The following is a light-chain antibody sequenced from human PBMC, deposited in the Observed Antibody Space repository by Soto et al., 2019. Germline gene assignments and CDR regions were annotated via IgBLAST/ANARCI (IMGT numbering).Light chain of an antibody. J-gene: IGKJ1*01. V-gene: IGKV1-27*01. CDR3: QKYNSAPPT. Sequence: DIQMTQSPSSLSASVGDRVTITCRANQGISNSLAWYQQKPGKVPKLLIYAASTLQSGVPSRFSGSGSGTDFTLTISSLQPEDVATYYCQKYNSAPPTFGQGTKVDTK. CDR1: QGISNS. CDR2: AAS.